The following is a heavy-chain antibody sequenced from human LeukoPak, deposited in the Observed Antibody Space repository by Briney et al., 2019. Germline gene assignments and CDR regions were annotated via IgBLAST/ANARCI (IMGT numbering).Heavy chain of an antibody. J-gene: IGHJ4*02. D-gene: IGHD3-22*01. CDR2: INPNSGGT. Sequence: GASVKVSCKASGYTFTGYYMHWVRQAPGQGLEWMGWINPNSGGTNYAQKFQGRVTTTRDTSISTAYMELSRLRSDDTAVYYCARVSIVVFSFDYWGQGTLVTVSS. CDR3: ARVSIVVFSFDY. V-gene: IGHV1-2*02. CDR1: GYTFTGYY.